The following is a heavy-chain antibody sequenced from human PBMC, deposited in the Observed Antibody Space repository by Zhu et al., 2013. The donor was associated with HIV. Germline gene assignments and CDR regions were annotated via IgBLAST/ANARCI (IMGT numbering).Heavy chain of an antibody. D-gene: IGHD2-21*02. CDR1: GGTFSSYA. J-gene: IGHJ1*01. V-gene: IGHV1-69*06. CDR2: IIPIFGTA. Sequence: QVQLVQSGAEVKKPGSSVKVSCKASGGTFSSYAISWVRQAPGQGLEWMGGIIPIFGTANYAQKFQGRVTITADKSTSTAYMELSSLRSEDTAVYYCARKAYCGGDCGFGEYFQHWGQGTLVTVSS. CDR3: ARKAYCGGDCGFGEYFQH.